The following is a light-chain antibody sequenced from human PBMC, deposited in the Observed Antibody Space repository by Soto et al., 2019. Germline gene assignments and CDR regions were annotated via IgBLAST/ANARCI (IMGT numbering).Light chain of an antibody. J-gene: IGKJ5*01. V-gene: IGKV1-12*01. Sequence: IPMTQSPSTLSASVGDRVTITCRASQTITRWMAWYQQKPGKAPKLLIFAASTLQSGVPSRFSGSGSRTDFTLTITSLQPEDIGTYYCQQTDTLPSTFGQGRRLEI. CDR3: QQTDTLPST. CDR1: QTITRW. CDR2: AAS.